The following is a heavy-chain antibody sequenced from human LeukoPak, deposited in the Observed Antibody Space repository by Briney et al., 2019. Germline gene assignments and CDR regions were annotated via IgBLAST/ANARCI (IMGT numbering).Heavy chain of an antibody. V-gene: IGHV4-59*08. J-gene: IGHJ3*02. CDR2: IYYSGST. CDR1: GGSISSYY. CDR3: ARHLGITAAGLMDFPI. Sequence: SETLSLTCTVSGGSISSYYWSWIRQPPGKGLEWIGYIYYSGSTNFNPSLKSRVTFSLDTSKNQISLKLSSVTAADTAVYYCARHLGITAAGLMDFPIWGQGTMVTVSS. D-gene: IGHD6-13*01.